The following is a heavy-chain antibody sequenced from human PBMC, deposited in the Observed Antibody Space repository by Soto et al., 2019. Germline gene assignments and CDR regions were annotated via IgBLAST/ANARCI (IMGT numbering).Heavy chain of an antibody. CDR2: MNPNSGNT. D-gene: IGHD6-19*01. J-gene: IGHJ4*02. Sequence: QVQLVQSGAAVKKPGASVKVSCKASGYTFTSFDINWVRQATGQGLEWMGWMNPNSGNTGYAQKFQGRVTMTRNTSKSTAYMELSSLRSEDTAVCYCARAYTWGVAVAGMWGQGTLVTVSS. CDR1: GYTFTSFD. CDR3: ARAYTWGVAVAGM. V-gene: IGHV1-8*01.